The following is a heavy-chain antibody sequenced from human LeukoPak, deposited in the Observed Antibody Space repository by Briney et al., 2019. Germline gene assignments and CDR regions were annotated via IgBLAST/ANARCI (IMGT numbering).Heavy chain of an antibody. J-gene: IGHJ4*02. CDR3: AAGPYGVAIY. Sequence: ASVKVSCKASGYTFTSYYMHWVRQAPGQGLEWMGIINPSGGSTSYAQKFQERVTITRDMSTSTAYMELSSLRSEDTAVYYCAAGPYGVAIYWGQGTLVTVSS. V-gene: IGHV1-46*01. D-gene: IGHD3-3*01. CDR1: GYTFTSYY. CDR2: INPSGGST.